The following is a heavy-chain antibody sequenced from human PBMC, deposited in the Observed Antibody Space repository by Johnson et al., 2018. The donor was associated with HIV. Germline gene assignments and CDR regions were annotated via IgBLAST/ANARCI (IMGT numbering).Heavy chain of an antibody. V-gene: IGHV3-66*01. CDR2: IYSVGST. CDR1: GFTVSSNY. D-gene: IGHD3-9*01. Sequence: MQLVESGGGLVQPGGSLRLSCAASGFTVSSNYMSWVCQAPGQGLEWVSVIYSVGSTYYADSVKCRFTISRDNSKNTLYHQMITRRAEDRAVYYCARAWGSRDILTSLRGAFDIWGQVTMVTVSS. CDR3: ARAWGSRDILTSLRGAFDI. J-gene: IGHJ3*02.